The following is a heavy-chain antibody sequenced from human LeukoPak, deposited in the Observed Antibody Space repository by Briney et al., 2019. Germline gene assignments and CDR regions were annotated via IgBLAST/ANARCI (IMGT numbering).Heavy chain of an antibody. CDR1: GYTFTSYA. Sequence: ASVKVSCKAFGYTFTSYAMHWVRQAPGQRLEWMGWINAGNGNTKYSQKFQGRVTITRDTSASTAYMELSSLRSEDTAVYYCARAQTIVGATPMRYWGQGTLVTVSS. V-gene: IGHV1-3*01. D-gene: IGHD1-26*01. CDR2: INAGNGNT. CDR3: ARAQTIVGATPMRY. J-gene: IGHJ4*02.